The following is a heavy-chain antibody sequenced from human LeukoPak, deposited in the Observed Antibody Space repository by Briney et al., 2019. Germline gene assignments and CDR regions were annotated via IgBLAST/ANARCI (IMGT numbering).Heavy chain of an antibody. J-gene: IGHJ4*02. D-gene: IGHD1-26*01. V-gene: IGHV3-53*01. CDR1: GFTVSSNY. Sequence: GGSLRLSCVASGFTVSSNYMSWVRQAPGKGLEWVSVIYSGGSTYYADSVKGRFTISRDNSKNTLYLQMNSLRAEDTAVYYCARDRLWWEPYFDYWGQGTLVTVSS. CDR3: ARDRLWWEPYFDY. CDR2: IYSGGST.